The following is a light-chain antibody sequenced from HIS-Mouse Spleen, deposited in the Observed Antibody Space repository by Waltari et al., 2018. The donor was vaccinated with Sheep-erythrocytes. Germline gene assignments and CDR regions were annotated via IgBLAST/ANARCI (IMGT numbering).Light chain of an antibody. Sequence: QSVLTQPPSVSEAPRQRVTLSCSGSSSNLGNNAVNWYQQLPGKAPKLLIYYDDLLPSGVSDRFSGSKSGTSASLAISGLQSEDEADYYCAAWDDSLNGYVFGTGTKVTVL. CDR2: YDD. J-gene: IGLJ1*01. CDR1: SSNLGNNA. CDR3: AAWDDSLNGYV. V-gene: IGLV1-36*01.